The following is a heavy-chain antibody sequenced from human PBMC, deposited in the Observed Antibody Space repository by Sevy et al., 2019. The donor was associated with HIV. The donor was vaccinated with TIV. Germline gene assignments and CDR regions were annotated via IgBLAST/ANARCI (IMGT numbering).Heavy chain of an antibody. J-gene: IGHJ4*02. Sequence: GSLRLSCTTSGFTFRIYAMSWVRQAPGKGLEWVSAISGSGSSTYYADSVKGRLTISRDNSKNTLYLQMNSLRAEDTAVFYCAKEGGSHYDTSGSFDDWGQGTRVTVSS. CDR2: ISGSGSST. CDR1: GFTFRIYA. D-gene: IGHD3-22*01. V-gene: IGHV3-23*01. CDR3: AKEGGSHYDTSGSFDD.